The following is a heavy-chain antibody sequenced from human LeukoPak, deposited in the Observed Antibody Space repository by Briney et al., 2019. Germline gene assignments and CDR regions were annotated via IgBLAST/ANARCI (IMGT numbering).Heavy chain of an antibody. CDR3: ARGLDYYDSSGYYSNYYYYYMDV. V-gene: IGHV1-18*04. CDR1: GYTFTGYY. CDR2: ISAYNGNT. Sequence: ASVKVSCKASGYTFTGYYLHWVRQAPGQGLEWMGWISAYNGNTNYAQKLQGRVTMTTDTSTSTAYMELRSLRSEDTAVYYCARGLDYYDSSGYYSNYYYYYMDVWGKGTTVTVSS. D-gene: IGHD3-22*01. J-gene: IGHJ6*03.